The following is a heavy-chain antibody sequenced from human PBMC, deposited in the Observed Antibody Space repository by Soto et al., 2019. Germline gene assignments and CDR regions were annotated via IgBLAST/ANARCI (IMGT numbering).Heavy chain of an antibody. CDR3: AKDPLDLNAFDI. Sequence: EVQLLESGGGLVQPGGSLRLSCAASGFTFSSYAMSWVRQAPGKGLEWVSAISGSGGSTYYADSVKGRCTISRDNSKNALYLQMNSLRAEDTAVYYCAKDPLDLNAFDIWGQGTMVTVSS. D-gene: IGHD2-2*03. V-gene: IGHV3-23*01. J-gene: IGHJ3*02. CDR1: GFTFSSYA. CDR2: ISGSGGST.